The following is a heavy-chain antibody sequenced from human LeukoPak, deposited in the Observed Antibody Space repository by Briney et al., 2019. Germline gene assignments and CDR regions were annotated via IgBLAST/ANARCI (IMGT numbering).Heavy chain of an antibody. V-gene: IGHV1-2*06. J-gene: IGHJ4*02. CDR1: GYTFTGYY. Sequence: ASVKVTCKASGYTFTGYYMHWVRQAPGQGLEWMGRINPNSGGTNYAQKFQGRVTMTRDTSISTAYMELSRLRSDDTAVYYCAREASTYYDYVWGSYREDFDYWGQGTLVTVSS. CDR2: INPNSGGT. D-gene: IGHD3-16*02. CDR3: AREASTYYDYVWGSYREDFDY.